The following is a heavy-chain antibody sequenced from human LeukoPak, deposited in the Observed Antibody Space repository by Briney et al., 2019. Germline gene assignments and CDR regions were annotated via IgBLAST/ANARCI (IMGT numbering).Heavy chain of an antibody. Sequence: ASVKVSRKNFVYTLSSNVLSWGGQGPGQGVGRGGWISAYNGHTDYAQKFQGRVTVTTDTATRTVYMELRSLKSDDTAVYYCARHQGELRFYYYSMDVWGQGTRVTVAS. CDR3: ARHQGELRFYYYSMDV. J-gene: IGHJ6*02. CDR2: ISAYNGHT. CDR1: VYTLSSNV. V-gene: IGHV1-18*01. D-gene: IGHD1-26*01.